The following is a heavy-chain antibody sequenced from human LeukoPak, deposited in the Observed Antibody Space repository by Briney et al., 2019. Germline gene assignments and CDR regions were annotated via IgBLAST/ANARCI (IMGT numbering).Heavy chain of an antibody. CDR3: ARGGSGGFHNWFDP. D-gene: IGHD6-25*01. Sequence: SETLSLTCAVSGGCFSGYYWSWIRQPPGKGLEWIGEINHSGSTNYNPSLKSRVTISVGTSKNQFSLKLSSVTAADTAVYYCARGGSGGFHNWFDPWGQGTLVTVSS. CDR2: INHSGST. V-gene: IGHV4-34*01. CDR1: GGCFSGYY. J-gene: IGHJ5*02.